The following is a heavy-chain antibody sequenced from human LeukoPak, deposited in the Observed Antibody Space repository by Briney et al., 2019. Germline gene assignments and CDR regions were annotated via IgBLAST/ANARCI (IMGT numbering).Heavy chain of an antibody. CDR2: IKQDGSEK. J-gene: IGHJ4*02. CDR1: GFTFSSYW. Sequence: GGSLRLSCAASGFTFSSYWMSWVRQAPGKGLEWVAKIKQDGSEKYYVDSVKGRFTISRDNAKNSLYLQMNSLRAEDTAVYYCARAPTRTYSGYDADYWGQGTLVTVSS. CDR3: ARAPTRTYSGYDADY. V-gene: IGHV3-7*01. D-gene: IGHD5-12*01.